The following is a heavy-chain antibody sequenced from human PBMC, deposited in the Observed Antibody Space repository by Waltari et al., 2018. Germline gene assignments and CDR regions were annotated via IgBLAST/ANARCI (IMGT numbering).Heavy chain of an antibody. CDR3: GRSYDFWSGYPVEF. Sequence: QVQLQESGPGLVKPSETLSLTCDVSGDSITNYYWNWIRQPPGKELEWIGYIAYNGKTNYNPSLKSRVTISVDTSKTRFSLRLTSVTAADTAVYYCGRSYDFWSGYPVEFWGPGSLVTVSS. D-gene: IGHD3-3*01. CDR2: IAYNGKT. V-gene: IGHV4-59*01. CDR1: GDSITNYY. J-gene: IGHJ4*02.